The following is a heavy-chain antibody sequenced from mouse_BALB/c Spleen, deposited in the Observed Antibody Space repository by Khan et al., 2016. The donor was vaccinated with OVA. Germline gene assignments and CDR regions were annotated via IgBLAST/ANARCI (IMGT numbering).Heavy chain of an antibody. Sequence: EVQLQVSGGGLVQPGGSRKLSCAASGFTFSRFGMHWVRQAPEKGLEWVAYISSGSSSIYYADTVTGRFTISRDNPKNTLCLQMTSLESEDTAMNYCARDSNFDYWGQGTTLTVSS. J-gene: IGHJ2*01. CDR3: ARDSNFDY. CDR1: GFTFSRFG. CDR2: ISSGSSSI. V-gene: IGHV5-17*02.